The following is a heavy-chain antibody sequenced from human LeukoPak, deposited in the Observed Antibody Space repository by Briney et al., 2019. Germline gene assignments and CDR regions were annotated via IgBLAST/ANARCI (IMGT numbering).Heavy chain of an antibody. CDR1: GDSVSSNSAA. D-gene: IGHD3-22*01. Sequence: SQTLSLTCAISGDSVSSNSAAWNWIRQSPSRGLEWLGRTYYRSKWYSDYAVSVKSRITINPGTSKNQFSLKLSSVTAADTAVYYCARQDPFEGLWYYDSSGYGFDYWGQGTLVTVSS. J-gene: IGHJ4*02. CDR2: TYYRSKWYS. CDR3: ARQDPFEGLWYYDSSGYGFDY. V-gene: IGHV6-1*01.